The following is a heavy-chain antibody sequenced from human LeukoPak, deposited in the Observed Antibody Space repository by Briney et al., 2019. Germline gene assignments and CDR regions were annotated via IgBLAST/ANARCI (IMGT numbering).Heavy chain of an antibody. CDR2: MNPNSGNT. V-gene: IGHV1-8*03. J-gene: IGHJ4*01. D-gene: IGHD3-10*01. CDR3: AGERIFEVRGVKAFDY. CDR1: GYTFTSYD. Sequence: ASVKVSCKASGYTFTSYDINWVRQATGQGLEWMGWMNPNSGNTGYAQKFQGRVTITRNTSISTAYMELSSLRSEDTAVYYCAGERIFEVRGVKAFDYWGQGTLVTVSS.